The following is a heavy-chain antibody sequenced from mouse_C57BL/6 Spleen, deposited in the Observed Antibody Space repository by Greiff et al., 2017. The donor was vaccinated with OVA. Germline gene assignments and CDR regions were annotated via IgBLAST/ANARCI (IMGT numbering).Heavy chain of an antibody. J-gene: IGHJ2*01. V-gene: IGHV1-80*01. D-gene: IGHD1-1*01. CDR1: GYAFSSYW. CDR2: IYPGDGDT. Sequence: QVQLQQSGAELVKPGASVKISCKASGYAFSSYWMNWVKQRPGKGLEWIGQIYPGDGDTNYNGKFKGKATLTADKSSSTAYMQLSSLTSEDSAVYFCATIGYGSSYGVYWGQGTTLTVSS. CDR3: ATIGYGSSYGVY.